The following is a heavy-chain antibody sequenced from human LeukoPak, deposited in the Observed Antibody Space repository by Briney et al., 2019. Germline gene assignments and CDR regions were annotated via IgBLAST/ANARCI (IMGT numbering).Heavy chain of an antibody. CDR1: GYSFTSYW. D-gene: IGHD6-19*01. Sequence: GESLKISCKGSGYSFTSYWITWVRQMPGKGLEWMGKINPSDSYTDYSPSFQGHVTFSADKSISTAYLQWSSLKASDTAIYYCARLDSSGWYYFDYWGQGTLVTVSS. V-gene: IGHV5-10-1*01. J-gene: IGHJ4*02. CDR3: ARLDSSGWYYFDY. CDR2: INPSDSYT.